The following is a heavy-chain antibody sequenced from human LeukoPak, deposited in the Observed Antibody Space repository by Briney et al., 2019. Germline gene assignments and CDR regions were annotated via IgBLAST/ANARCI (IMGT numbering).Heavy chain of an antibody. D-gene: IGHD4-17*01. Sequence: ASVNVSCKASGYTFTGFYMHWVRQAPGQGLEWMGWINPNSGGTNHAQKFQGRVTMTSDTSISTAYMELSRLRFDDTAVYYCARPRDYGDYDAFDIWGQGTMVTVSS. CDR3: ARPRDYGDYDAFDI. J-gene: IGHJ3*02. CDR1: GYTFTGFY. V-gene: IGHV1-2*02. CDR2: INPNSGGT.